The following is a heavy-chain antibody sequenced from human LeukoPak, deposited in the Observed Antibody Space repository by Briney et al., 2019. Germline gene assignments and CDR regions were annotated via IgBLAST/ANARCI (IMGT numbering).Heavy chain of an antibody. CDR3: ARDQYYDSKGWFDP. V-gene: IGHV1-18*01. Sequence: ASVKVSCRSSGYTFNSYGITWVRQAPGQRLEWMGWIHTYNGHTSYAQKLQGSVTMTTDTSTSTAYMELRSLRSDDTAVYYCARDQYYDSKGWFDPWGQGTLVTVSS. CDR1: GYTFNSYG. D-gene: IGHD3-22*01. CDR2: IHTYNGHT. J-gene: IGHJ5*02.